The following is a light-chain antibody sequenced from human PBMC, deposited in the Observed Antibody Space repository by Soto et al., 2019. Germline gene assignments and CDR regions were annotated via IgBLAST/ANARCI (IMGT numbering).Light chain of an antibody. CDR3: QQPNSYPLT. J-gene: IGKJ4*01. CDR1: QGISSY. Sequence: DIQLTQSPSFLSASIGDRVTITCRASQGISSYLAWYQQKPGKAPKLLIYAASTLQSGVPSRFSGSGSGTEFTLTISSLQPEDFATYYCQQPNSYPLTFGGGTKVDI. CDR2: AAS. V-gene: IGKV1-9*01.